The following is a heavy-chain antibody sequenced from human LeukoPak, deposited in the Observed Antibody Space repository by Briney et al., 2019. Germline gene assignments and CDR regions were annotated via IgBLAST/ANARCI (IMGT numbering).Heavy chain of an antibody. CDR1: GYTFTGYY. Sequence: ASVKVSCKASGYTFTGYYMHWVRQAPGQGLEWMGWINTGNDNTKYSQKFQGRVTITRDTSASTAYMELSSLRSEDTAVYYCARDRVGYNYYYGMDVWGQGTTVTVSS. V-gene: IGHV1-3*04. J-gene: IGHJ6*02. D-gene: IGHD2-15*01. CDR2: INTGNDNT. CDR3: ARDRVGYNYYYGMDV.